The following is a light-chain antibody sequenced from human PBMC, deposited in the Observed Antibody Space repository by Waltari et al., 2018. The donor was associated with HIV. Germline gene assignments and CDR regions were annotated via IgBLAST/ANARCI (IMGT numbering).Light chain of an antibody. CDR2: DAS. CDR1: QVISNS. CDR3: QQYYNIHRT. V-gene: IGKV1-NL1*01. J-gene: IGKJ2*01. Sequence: DIQMTQSPSSLSASVGDRVTITCRASQVISNSLAWYQQKPGKAPKLLIFDASRLESGVPSRFSGSGGGADFTLTITTLQAEDFATYFCQQYYNIHRTFGQGTEVEV.